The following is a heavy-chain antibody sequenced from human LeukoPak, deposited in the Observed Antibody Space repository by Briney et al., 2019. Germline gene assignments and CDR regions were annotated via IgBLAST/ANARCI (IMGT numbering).Heavy chain of an antibody. D-gene: IGHD6-25*01. J-gene: IGHJ3*02. CDR2: MNPNSGNT. V-gene: IGHV1-8*03. CDR1: GYTFTSYD. Sequence: ASVKVSCKASGYTFTSYDINWVRQATGQGLEWMGCMNPNSGNTGYAQKFQGRVTITRNTSISTAYMELSSLRSEDTAVYYCASSSREIAPEDAFDIWGQGTMVTVSS. CDR3: ASSSREIAPEDAFDI.